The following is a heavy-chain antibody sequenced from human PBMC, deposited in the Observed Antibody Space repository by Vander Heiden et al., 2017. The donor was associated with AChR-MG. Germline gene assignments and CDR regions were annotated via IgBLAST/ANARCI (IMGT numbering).Heavy chain of an antibody. CDR1: GYTLTSYD. CDR2: MNPNSGNT. CDR3: ARAPEGIYDSSVTKLYYFDY. Sequence: QVQLVQSGAEVKKPGASVKVSCKASGYTLTSYDINWVRQATGQGLEWMGWMNPNSGNTGYAQKFQGRVTMTRNTSISTAYMERSSLRSEETAVYYCARAPEGIYDSSVTKLYYFDYWVQGTLVTVSS. J-gene: IGHJ4*02. D-gene: IGHD3-22*01. V-gene: IGHV1-8*01.